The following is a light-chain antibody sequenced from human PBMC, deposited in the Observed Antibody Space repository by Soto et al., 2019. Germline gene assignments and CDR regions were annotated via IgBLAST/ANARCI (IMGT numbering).Light chain of an antibody. V-gene: IGKV3-15*01. CDR3: QQYNNWPIT. Sequence: EIVMTQSPATLSVSPGERATLSCRASQSVSNSLAWYQQKPGQGPRILIYGASTRATGIPARFSGSGSGTEFTLTISSLQSEDFAVYYCQQYNNWPITFGQGTRLEIK. CDR2: GAS. J-gene: IGKJ5*01. CDR1: QSVSNS.